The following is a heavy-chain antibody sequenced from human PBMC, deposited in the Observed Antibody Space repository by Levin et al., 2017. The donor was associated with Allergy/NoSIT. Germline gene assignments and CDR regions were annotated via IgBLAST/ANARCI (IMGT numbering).Heavy chain of an antibody. D-gene: IGHD3-16*02. V-gene: IGHV1-8*01. CDR2: MNPNSGNT. Sequence: AASVKVSCKASGYTFTSYDINWVRQATGQGLEWMGWMNPNSGNTGYAQKFQGRVTMTRNTSISTAYMELSSLRSEDTAVYYCARGVVRLVWGSYRRNNWFDPWGQGTLVTVSS. CDR1: GYTFTSYD. J-gene: IGHJ5*02. CDR3: ARGVVRLVWGSYRRNNWFDP.